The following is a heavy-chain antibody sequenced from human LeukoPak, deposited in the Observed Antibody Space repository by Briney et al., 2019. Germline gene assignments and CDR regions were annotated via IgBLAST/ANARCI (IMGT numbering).Heavy chain of an antibody. CDR3: ARGITQGVDY. CDR2: VSPTSGNT. J-gene: IGHJ4*02. Sequence: ASVRVSCKASGYTFSNYDINWVRQAAGQGFEWMGWVSPTSGNTGLTQKFQGRVTMTSDTSKTSVYMELVSLISEDTAVDYCARGITQGVDYWGQGTLVSVSS. CDR1: GYTFSNYD. D-gene: IGHD1-20*01. V-gene: IGHV1-8*01.